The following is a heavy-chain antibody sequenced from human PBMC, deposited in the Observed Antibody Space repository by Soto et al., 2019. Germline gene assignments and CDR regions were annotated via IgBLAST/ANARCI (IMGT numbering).Heavy chain of an antibody. CDR2: ISYDGSNK. Sequence: QVQLVESGGGVVQPGRSLRLSCAVSRFTFSRYAMHWVRQAPGKGLEWVAVISYDGSNKYYADFVKGRFTISRDNSKNTLYLQMNSQRTEDTGVYDCAREVHWNQTGVFDYGGQGTLVTVSS. CDR1: RFTFSRYA. J-gene: IGHJ4*02. V-gene: IGHV3-30-3*01. D-gene: IGHD1-1*01. CDR3: AREVHWNQTGVFDY.